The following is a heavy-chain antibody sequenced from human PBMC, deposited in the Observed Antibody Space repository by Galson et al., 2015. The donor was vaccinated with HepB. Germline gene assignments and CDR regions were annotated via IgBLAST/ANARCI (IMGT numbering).Heavy chain of an antibody. V-gene: IGHV1-3*01. J-gene: IGHJ6*02. Sequence: SVKVSCKASGYTLTSYAMHWVRQAPGQRLEWMGWINAGNGNTKYSQKFQGRVTITRDTSASTAYMELSSLRSEDTAVYYCARDHSSSWSYYYYYGMDVWGQGTTVTVSS. CDR2: INAGNGNT. CDR3: ARDHSSSWSYYYYYGMDV. CDR1: GYTLTSYA. D-gene: IGHD6-13*01.